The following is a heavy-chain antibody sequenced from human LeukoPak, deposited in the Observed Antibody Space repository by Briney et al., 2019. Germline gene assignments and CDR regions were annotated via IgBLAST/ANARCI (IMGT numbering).Heavy chain of an antibody. CDR3: ARVDWEGSGSYYFDY. CDR2: ISYDGSNK. V-gene: IGHV3-30*09. J-gene: IGHJ4*02. Sequence: GGSLRLSCAAPGFTFSSYAMSWVRQAPGKGLEWVAVISYDGSNKYYADSVKGRFAISRDNSKNTLFLQMNNLRAEDTAVYYCARVDWEGSGSYYFDYWGQGTLVTVSS. D-gene: IGHD1-26*01. CDR1: GFTFSSYA.